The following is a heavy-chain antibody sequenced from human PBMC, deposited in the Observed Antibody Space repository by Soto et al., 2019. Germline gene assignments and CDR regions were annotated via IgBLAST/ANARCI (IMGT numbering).Heavy chain of an antibody. D-gene: IGHD4-17*01. J-gene: IGHJ6*02. CDR1: GFTFSSYA. CDR2: MSSSGSNT. Sequence: ELQLLESGGGWVQPGGSLRLSCAASGFTFSSYAMSWVRQAPGKGLEWVSGMSSSGSNTYYADSVKGRFTISRDNSKNTLYLQMNSLRAEDTAVYYCAKGLRAAYFYGMDAMDVWGQGTTVTVSS. V-gene: IGHV3-23*01. CDR3: AKGLRAAYFYGMDAMDV.